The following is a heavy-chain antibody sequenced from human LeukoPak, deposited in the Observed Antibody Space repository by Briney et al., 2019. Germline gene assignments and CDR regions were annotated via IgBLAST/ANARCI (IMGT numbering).Heavy chain of an antibody. CDR2: INNYNGNT. CDR3: ARVVGGTTTYYHMDV. J-gene: IGHJ6*03. Sequence: ASVKVSCKASGYTFTNYDISWVRQAPGQGLEWMGWINNYNGNTHYAQNVLGRVTMTTDTSTGTAYMELGSLTSDDTAVYYCARVVGGTTTYYHMDVWGKGTIVTVSS. V-gene: IGHV1-18*01. CDR1: GYTFTNYD. D-gene: IGHD1-26*01.